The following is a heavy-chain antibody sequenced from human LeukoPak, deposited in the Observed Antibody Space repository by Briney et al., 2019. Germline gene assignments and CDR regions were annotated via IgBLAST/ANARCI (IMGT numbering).Heavy chain of an antibody. CDR3: GRGHDSGWTGVGH. V-gene: IGHV4-39*07. D-gene: IGHD6-19*01. J-gene: IGHJ4*02. CDR1: GGSISSSNYY. CDR2: IYYSGTT. Sequence: SETLSLTCTVSGGSISSSNYYWGWIRQPPGKGLEWIGTIYYSGTTYYNPSLESRVTIFEDTSKNQFSLKLSSVTAADTAVYYCGRGHDSGWTGVGHWGQGTLVIVSS.